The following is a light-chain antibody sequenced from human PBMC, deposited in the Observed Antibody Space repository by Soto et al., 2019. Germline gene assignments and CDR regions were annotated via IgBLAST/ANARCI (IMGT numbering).Light chain of an antibody. J-gene: IGKJ3*01. CDR2: AAS. Sequence: DIQMTQSPASLSASVGDRVTITCRASQGISNSLAWYQQKPGKVPKLLIYAASTLQSGVPSRFSGSGSGTDFTLTISSLQPEDVATYYCQKYTSVPPFTFGPGTKVDIK. CDR1: QGISNS. CDR3: QKYTSVPPFT. V-gene: IGKV1-27*01.